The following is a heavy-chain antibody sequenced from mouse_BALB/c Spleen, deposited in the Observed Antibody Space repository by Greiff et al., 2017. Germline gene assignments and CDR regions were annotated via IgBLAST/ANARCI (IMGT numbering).Heavy chain of an antibody. J-gene: IGHJ3*01. V-gene: IGHV2-2*01. Sequence: VQLQESGPGLVQPSQSLSITCTVSGFSLTSYGVHWVRQSPGKGLEWLGVIWSGGSTDYNAAFISRLSISKDNSKSQVFLKMNSLQTDDTARYYCARDDGNYIFAYWGQGTLVTVSA. CDR2: IWSGGST. D-gene: IGHD2-3*01. CDR3: ARDDGNYIFAY. CDR1: GFSLTSYG.